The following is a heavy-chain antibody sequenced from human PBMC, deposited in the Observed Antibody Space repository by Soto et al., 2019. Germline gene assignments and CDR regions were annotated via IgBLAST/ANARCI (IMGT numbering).Heavy chain of an antibody. J-gene: IGHJ4*02. Sequence: GSLRLSCAASGFTFSSYSMNWVRQAPGKGLEWVSSISSSSSYIYYAVSVKGRFTISRDNAKNSLYLQMNSLRAEDTAVYYCAREKPYYDILTGPLDYWGQGTLVTVSS. D-gene: IGHD3-9*01. CDR3: AREKPYYDILTGPLDY. CDR1: GFTFSSYS. CDR2: ISSSSSYI. V-gene: IGHV3-21*01.